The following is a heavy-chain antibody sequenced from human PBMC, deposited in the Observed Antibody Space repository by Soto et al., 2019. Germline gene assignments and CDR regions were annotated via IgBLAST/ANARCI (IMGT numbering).Heavy chain of an antibody. CDR2: ITGGGDYT. J-gene: IGHJ2*01. V-gene: IGHV3-23*01. D-gene: IGHD2-8*01. CDR3: VKKIAGTTTNGAYWYFDL. CDR1: GFTFGDFA. Sequence: EVQLLESGGDLVQPGGSLRLSCAASGFTFGDFAMNWVRQAPGKGLEWVSGITGGGDYTFYADSVKGRFTISRVQSKNTVYLQMNNLRAEDTALYYCVKKIAGTTTNGAYWYFDLWGRGTLVTVSS.